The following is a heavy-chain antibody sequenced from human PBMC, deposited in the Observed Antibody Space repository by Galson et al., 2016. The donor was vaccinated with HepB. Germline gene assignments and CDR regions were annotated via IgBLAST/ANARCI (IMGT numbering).Heavy chain of an antibody. CDR1: GFIFDDYA. CDR3: AKSEGNCGGDCYFVFWYFDL. V-gene: IGHV3-9*01. Sequence: SLRLSCAASGFIFDDYAMHWVRQAPGKGLEWVAGISWNSGNIGYADSVKGRFTISRDNGKNSLCLQMDSLRPEDTALCYCAKSEGNCGGDCYFVFWYFDLWGRGTLVTVSS. D-gene: IGHD2-21*02. CDR2: ISWNSGNI. J-gene: IGHJ2*01.